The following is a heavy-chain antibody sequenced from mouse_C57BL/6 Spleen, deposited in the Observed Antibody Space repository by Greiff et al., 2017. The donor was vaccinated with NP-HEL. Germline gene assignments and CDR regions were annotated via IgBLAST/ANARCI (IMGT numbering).Heavy chain of an antibody. D-gene: IGHD1-1*01. V-gene: IGHV1-82*01. Sequence: QVQLQQSGPELVKPGASVKISCKASGYAFSSSWMNWVKQRPGKGLEWIGRIYPGDGDTNYNGKFKGKATLTADKSSSTAYMQLSSLTSEDSAVYCCARGFMTTVVSYWYFDVWGTGTTVTVSS. CDR1: GYAFSSSW. CDR2: IYPGDGDT. J-gene: IGHJ1*03. CDR3: ARGFMTTVVSYWYFDV.